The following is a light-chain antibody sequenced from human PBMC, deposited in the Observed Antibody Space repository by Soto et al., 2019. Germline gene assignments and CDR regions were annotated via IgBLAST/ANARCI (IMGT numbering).Light chain of an antibody. CDR1: RSVNFY. J-gene: IGKJ5*01. V-gene: IGKV3-15*01. Sequence: TQSPATLSVSPGEGVTLSCRASRSVNFYLAWYQQKPGQAPRVIIYGVSTRSTGVPGRFSGSGSGTSFTLTISTLQSEDFGVYYCQQYNNWPITFGQGTLLEIK. CDR2: GVS. CDR3: QQYNNWPIT.